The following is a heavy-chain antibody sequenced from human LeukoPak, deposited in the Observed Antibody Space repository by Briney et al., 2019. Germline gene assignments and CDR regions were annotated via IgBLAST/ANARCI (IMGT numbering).Heavy chain of an antibody. J-gene: IGHJ4*02. CDR3: ARGGYGSGSPGY. D-gene: IGHD3-10*01. CDR2: INWNGGST. CDR1: GFNFGDYG. Sequence: GGSLRLSCAASGFNFGDYGMSWVRQAPGKGLEWVSAINWNGGSTGYADSVKGRFTVSRDNSKNSLYLQMNSLRAEDTALYYCARGGYGSGSPGYWGQGTLVTVSS. V-gene: IGHV3-20*04.